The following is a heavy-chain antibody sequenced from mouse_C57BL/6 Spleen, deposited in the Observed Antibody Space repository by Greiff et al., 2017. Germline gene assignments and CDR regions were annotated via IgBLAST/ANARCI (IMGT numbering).Heavy chain of an antibody. CDR1: AYTFTSYW. V-gene: IGHV1-55*01. J-gene: IGHJ2*01. CDR2: IYPGSGST. CDR3: ARWGHYYGSSYGY. Sequence: VQLQQPGAELVKPGASVKMSCKASAYTFTSYWITWVKQRPGQGLEWIGDIYPGSGSTNYNEKFKSKATLTVDTSASTAYMQLSSLTSEDSAVYYCARWGHYYGSSYGYWGQGTTLTVAS. D-gene: IGHD1-1*01.